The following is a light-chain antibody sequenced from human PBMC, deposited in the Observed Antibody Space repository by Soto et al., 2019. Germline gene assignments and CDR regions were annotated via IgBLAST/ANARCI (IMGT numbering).Light chain of an antibody. Sequence: VMTQSPLSLPVTPGEPASISCRSSQSLLQSDGKNYLDWYLQKPGQSPQLLIYLGANRAAGVPDRFSGSGSGTDFTLKISRVQTEDVGVYYCMQSLQTPPTFGQGTKVDIK. V-gene: IGKV2-28*01. CDR2: LGA. J-gene: IGKJ1*01. CDR1: QSLLQSDGKNY. CDR3: MQSLQTPPT.